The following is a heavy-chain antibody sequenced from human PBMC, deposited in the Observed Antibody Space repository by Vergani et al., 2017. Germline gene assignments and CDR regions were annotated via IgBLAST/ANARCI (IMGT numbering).Heavy chain of an antibody. V-gene: IGHV4-4*03. J-gene: IGHJ5*02. CDR2: IYHSGST. D-gene: IGHD3-3*01. Sequence: QVQLQESGPGLVKPPGTLSLTCAVSGGSISSSNWWSWVRQPPGKGLEWIGEIYHSGSTNYNPSLKGRVTFSSDASQNQLSLQLTSVTAADTAVYYCARSSRFESSWFDPWGQGVPVIVSS. CDR3: ARSSRFESSWFDP. CDR1: GGSISSSNW.